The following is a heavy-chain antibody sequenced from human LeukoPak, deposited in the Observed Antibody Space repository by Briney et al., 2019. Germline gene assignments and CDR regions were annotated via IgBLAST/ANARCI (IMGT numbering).Heavy chain of an antibody. CDR3: ARRRVVRGVISWFDP. CDR2: ISGSGGLT. D-gene: IGHD3-10*01. CDR1: GFTFSSYA. J-gene: IGHJ5*02. Sequence: GGSLRLSCAASGFTFSSYAMSWVRQAPGKGLEVVSGISGSGGLTNYADSVKGRFTISRDNSKNMLFLQMNSLRAEDTAVYYCARRRVVRGVISWFDPWGQGTLVTVSS. V-gene: IGHV3-23*01.